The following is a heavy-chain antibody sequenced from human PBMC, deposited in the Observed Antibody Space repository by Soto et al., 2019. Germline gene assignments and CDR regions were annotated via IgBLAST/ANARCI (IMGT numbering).Heavy chain of an antibody. V-gene: IGHV4-31*03. J-gene: IGHJ4*02. D-gene: IGHD4-4*01. CDR3: ARVNYSTVTTRILFDY. Sequence: SETLSLTCTVSGGSISSGGYYWSWIRQHPGKGLEWIGYIYYSGSTYYNPSLKSRVTISVDTSKNQFSLKLSSVTAADTAVYYCARVNYSTVTTRILFDYWGQGTLVTVSS. CDR2: IYYSGST. CDR1: GGSISSGGYY.